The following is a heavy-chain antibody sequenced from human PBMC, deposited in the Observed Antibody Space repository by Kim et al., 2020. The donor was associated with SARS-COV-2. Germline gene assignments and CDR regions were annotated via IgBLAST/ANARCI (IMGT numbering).Heavy chain of an antibody. D-gene: IGHD6-13*01. Sequence: GGSLRLSCAASGFTVSSNYMSWLRQAPGKGLEWLSVIYSGDKTYYVESVKGRLTISRDNSKNTLYLQMSSLRVEDTAVYYCATNLAAAGVVWGQGTLLT. CDR1: GFTVSSNY. CDR3: ATNLAAAGVV. V-gene: IGHV3-66*01. CDR2: IYSGDKT. J-gene: IGHJ4*02.